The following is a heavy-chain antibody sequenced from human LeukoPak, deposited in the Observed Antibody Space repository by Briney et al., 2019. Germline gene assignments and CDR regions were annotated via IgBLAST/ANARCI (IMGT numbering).Heavy chain of an antibody. D-gene: IGHD5-18*01. J-gene: IGHJ4*02. Sequence: GASVKVSCKASGYTFTNYYIHWVRQAPGQGLEWMALINPSGGRTSYTQKFQGRVTMTRDTSTSTVYMELSSLKSEDTAVYYCARDLMVTGTWSGPSTPDYWGQGTLVTVSS. CDR3: ARDLMVTGTWSGPSTPDY. V-gene: IGHV1-46*01. CDR2: INPSGGRT. CDR1: GYTFTNYY.